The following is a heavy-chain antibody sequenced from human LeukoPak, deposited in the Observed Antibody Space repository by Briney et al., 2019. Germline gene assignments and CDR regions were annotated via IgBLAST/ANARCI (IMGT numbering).Heavy chain of an antibody. CDR3: ARDGDIVVVPAAIGLYYYYMDV. D-gene: IGHD2-2*02. CDR1: GYTFTSYY. V-gene: IGHV1-46*01. CDR2: INPSGGST. Sequence: ASVKVSCKASGYTFTSYYMHWVRQAPGQGLEWMGIINPSGGSTSYAQKFQGRVTMTRDTSTSTVYMELSSLRSEDTAVYYCARDGDIVVVPAAIGLYYYYMDVWGKGTTVTVSS. J-gene: IGHJ6*03.